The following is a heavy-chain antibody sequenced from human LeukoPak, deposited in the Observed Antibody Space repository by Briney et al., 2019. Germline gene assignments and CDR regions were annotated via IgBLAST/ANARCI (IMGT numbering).Heavy chain of an antibody. CDR3: ARGLARTVTTRYYYYGMDV. CDR1: GGSFSGYY. J-gene: IGHJ6*02. Sequence: PSETLSLTCAVYGGSFSGYYWSWIRQPPGKGLEWIGEINHCGSTNYNPSLKSRVTISVDTSKNQFSLKLSSVTAADTAVYYCARGLARTVTTRYYYYGMDVWGQGTTVTVSS. V-gene: IGHV4-34*01. D-gene: IGHD4-17*01. CDR2: INHCGST.